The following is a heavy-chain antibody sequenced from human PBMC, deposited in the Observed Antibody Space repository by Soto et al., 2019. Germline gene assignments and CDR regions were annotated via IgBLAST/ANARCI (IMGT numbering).Heavy chain of an antibody. CDR3: ASRDPDILTTYSYSMDV. V-gene: IGHV1-69*01. CDR2: IIPIFGTT. CDR1: GGSFTYT. D-gene: IGHD3-9*01. J-gene: IGHJ6*02. Sequence: QMHLVQSGAEVKKPGSSVKVSCKASGGSFTYTLSWVRQAPGQGLEWMGGIIPIFGTTNYAQKFQGRVTITADESTKTAYMELSTLRSEDTAVYYCASRDPDILTTYSYSMDVWGQGTTVTVSS.